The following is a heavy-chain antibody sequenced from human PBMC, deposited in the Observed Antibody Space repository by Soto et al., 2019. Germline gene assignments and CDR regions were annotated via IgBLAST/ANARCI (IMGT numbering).Heavy chain of an antibody. D-gene: IGHD3-22*01. CDR3: ASGGSSGYYSNWFDP. V-gene: IGHV1-3*01. J-gene: IGHJ5*02. Sequence: ASVKVSCKASGYTFTSYAMHWVRQAPGQRLEWMGWINAGNGNTKYSQKFQGRVTITRDTSASTAYMELSSLRSEDTAVYYCASGGSSGYYSNWFDPWGQGTLVTVSS. CDR1: GYTFTSYA. CDR2: INAGNGNT.